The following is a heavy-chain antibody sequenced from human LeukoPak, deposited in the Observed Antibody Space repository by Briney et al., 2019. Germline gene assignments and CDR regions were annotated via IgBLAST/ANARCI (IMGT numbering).Heavy chain of an antibody. J-gene: IGHJ5*01. Sequence: LETLSLTRTVSGGSISSYYWSWIRQPAGKGLEWIGRIYSSGSTNYNSSLKSRVTMSVDTSKNQFSLKLSSVTAADTAVYYCARDRPGGQWFESWGQGTLVTVSS. CDR1: GGSISSYY. CDR3: ARDRPGGQWFES. V-gene: IGHV4-4*07. CDR2: IYSSGST.